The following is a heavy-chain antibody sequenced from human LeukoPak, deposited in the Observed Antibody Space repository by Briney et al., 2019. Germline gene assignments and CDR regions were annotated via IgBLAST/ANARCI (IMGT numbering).Heavy chain of an antibody. CDR1: GFTFSSYW. J-gene: IGHJ5*02. D-gene: IGHD6-19*01. V-gene: IGHV3-74*01. Sequence: PGGSLRLSCAASGFTFSSYWMHWFRKAPGRGRWWVSGINTDGSSTSYADSVKGRFTISRDNAKNTLYLQMNSLRAEDTAVYYCARDRGIAVAEDWFDPWGQGTLVTVSS. CDR2: INTDGSST. CDR3: ARDRGIAVAEDWFDP.